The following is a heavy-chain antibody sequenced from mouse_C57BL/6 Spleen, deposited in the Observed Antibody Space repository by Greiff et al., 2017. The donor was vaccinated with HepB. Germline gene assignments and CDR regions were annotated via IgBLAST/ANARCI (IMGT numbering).Heavy chain of an antibody. Sequence: VQLQQSGAELVKPGASVKMSCKASGYTFTSYWITWVKQRPGQGLEWIGDIYPGSGSTNYNEKFKSKATLTVDTSSRPAYMQLSSLTSEDSAVYYCGSSFTTVVATPFDYWGQGTTLTVSS. D-gene: IGHD1-1*01. J-gene: IGHJ2*01. V-gene: IGHV1-55*01. CDR1: GYTFTSYW. CDR3: GSSFTTVVATPFDY. CDR2: IYPGSGST.